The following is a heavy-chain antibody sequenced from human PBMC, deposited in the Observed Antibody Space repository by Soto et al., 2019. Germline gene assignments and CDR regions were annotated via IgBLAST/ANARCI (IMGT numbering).Heavy chain of an antibody. CDR1: GFSFTSYW. D-gene: IGHD2-2*02. V-gene: IGHV5-51*01. CDR2: IYPADSDT. J-gene: IGHJ5*02. CDR3: ESRGKYPNWLDT. Sequence: PVDSLKISCEGSGFSFTSYWIAWVRQVPGKGLEWMGIIYPADSDTRYSPSFQGQVTISADKSISTAYLQWSSLKPSDTGMYYCESRGKYPNWLDTWGQGTLVTVSS.